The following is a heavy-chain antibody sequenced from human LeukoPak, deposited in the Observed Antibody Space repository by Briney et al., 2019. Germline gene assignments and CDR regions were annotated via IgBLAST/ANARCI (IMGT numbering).Heavy chain of an antibody. CDR2: IGSRSGTT. CDR3: ARGTVTAPDY. D-gene: IGHD2-21*02. CDR1: GFTFNTYS. Sequence: PGGSLRLSCAASGFTFNTYSMNWVRQAPGKGLEWVSNIGSRSGTTYYADSVKGRFTISRDNSKNTLYLQMNRLRPEDTAVYYCARGTVTAPDYWGQGTLVTVSS. V-gene: IGHV3-48*01. J-gene: IGHJ4*02.